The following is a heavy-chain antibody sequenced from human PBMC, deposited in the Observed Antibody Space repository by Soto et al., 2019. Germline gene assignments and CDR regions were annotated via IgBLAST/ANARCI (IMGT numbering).Heavy chain of an antibody. Sequence: GGSLRLSCAASGFTFSSYAMHWVRQAPGKGLEWVAVISYDGSNKYYADSVKGRFTISRDNSKNTLYLQMNSLRAEDTAVYYCARARTTLYFDFCRGYYAEPHYWGQGTQVTVSS. CDR3: ARARTTLYFDFCRGYYAEPHY. J-gene: IGHJ4*02. D-gene: IGHD3-3*01. CDR1: GFTFSSYA. V-gene: IGHV3-30-3*01. CDR2: ISYDGSNK.